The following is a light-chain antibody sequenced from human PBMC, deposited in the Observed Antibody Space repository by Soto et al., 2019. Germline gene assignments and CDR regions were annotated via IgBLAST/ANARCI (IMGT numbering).Light chain of an antibody. CDR3: MQTSQFPLT. CDR1: QSLVHSAGNTY. J-gene: IGKJ4*01. CDR2: KIS. Sequence: EIVMTQTPLSSPVTLGQPASISCRSSQSLVHSAGNTYLSRLHLGPSQPPKLLIYKISNRFSGVPDRFTGSGAGTDFTLKISRVEAEDVGTYYCMQTSQFPLTFGGGTKVEI. V-gene: IGKV2-24*01.